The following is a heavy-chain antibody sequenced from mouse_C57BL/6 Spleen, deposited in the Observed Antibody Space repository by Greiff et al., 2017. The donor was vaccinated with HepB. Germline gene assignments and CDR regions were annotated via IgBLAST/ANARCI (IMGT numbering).Heavy chain of an antibody. V-gene: IGHV1-5*01. CDR1: GYTFTSYW. CDR2: IYPGNSDT. Sequence: EVQLQQSGTVLARPGASVKMSCKTSGYTFTSYWMHWVKQRPGQGLEWIGAIYPGNSDTSYNQKFKGKAKLTAVTSASTAYMELSSLTNEDSAVYYCTRRWDGVFDYWGQGTTLTVSS. D-gene: IGHD4-1*01. CDR3: TRRWDGVFDY. J-gene: IGHJ2*01.